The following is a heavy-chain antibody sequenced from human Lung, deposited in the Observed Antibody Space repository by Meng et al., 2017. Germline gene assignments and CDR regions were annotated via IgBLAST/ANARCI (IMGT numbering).Heavy chain of an antibody. CDR1: GGSFSDYY. J-gene: IGHJ4*02. D-gene: IGHD5-24*01. V-gene: IGHV4-34*01. CDR3: ARGPTKMAHDFDY. CDR2: INHSGST. Sequence: SETLSLTFVVSGGSFSDYYWSWIRQPPGKGLEWSGEINHSGSTNYNPSLESRATISVDTSQNKLSLKLSSVTAADSAVYYCARGPTKMAHDFDYWGQGTLVTVSS.